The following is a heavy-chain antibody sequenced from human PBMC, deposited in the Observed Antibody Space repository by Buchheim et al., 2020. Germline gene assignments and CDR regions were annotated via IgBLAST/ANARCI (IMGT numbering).Heavy chain of an antibody. Sequence: QVQLVESGGGVVQPGRSLRLSCAASGFTFSSYGMHWVRQAPGKGLEWVAVIWYDGSTKYYADSVKGRFTISRANSKNTLYLQMNSLRAEDTAVYYCARGTAMVMSSGFLQHWGHGTL. CDR3: ARGTAMVMSSGFLQH. CDR2: IWYDGSTK. D-gene: IGHD5-18*01. CDR1: GFTFSSYG. V-gene: IGHV3-33*01. J-gene: IGHJ1*01.